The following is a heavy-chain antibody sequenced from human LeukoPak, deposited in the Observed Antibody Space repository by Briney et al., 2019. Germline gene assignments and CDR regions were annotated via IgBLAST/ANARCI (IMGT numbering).Heavy chain of an antibody. V-gene: IGHV1-24*01. J-gene: IGHJ3*02. D-gene: IGHD3-10*01. CDR3: ATWWGQRSVVRGVITGAFDI. CDR1: GYTLTELS. CDR2: FDPEDGET. Sequence: ASVKVSCKVSGYTLTELSMHWVRQAPGKGLEWMGGFDPEDGETIYAQKFQGRVTMTEDTSTDTAYMELSSLRSEDTAVYYCATWWGQRSVVRGVITGAFDIWGQGTMVTVSS.